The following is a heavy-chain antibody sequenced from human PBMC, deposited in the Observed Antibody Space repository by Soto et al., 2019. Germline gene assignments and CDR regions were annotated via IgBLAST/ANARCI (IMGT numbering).Heavy chain of an antibody. V-gene: IGHV1-24*01. D-gene: IGHD2-15*01. CDR3: ATRYCSGGSCYTPFDY. Sequence: ASVKVSCKVSGYTLTELSMHWVRQAPGKGLEWMGGFDPEDGETIYAQKFQGRVTMTEDTSTDTAYVELSSLRSEDTAVYYCATRYCSGGSCYTPFDYWGQGTLVTVSS. CDR1: GYTLTELS. CDR2: FDPEDGET. J-gene: IGHJ4*02.